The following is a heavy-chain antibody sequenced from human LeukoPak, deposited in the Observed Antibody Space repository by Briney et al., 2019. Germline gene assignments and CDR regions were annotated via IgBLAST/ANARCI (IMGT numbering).Heavy chain of an antibody. Sequence: PSETLSLTCTVSGGSISSSSYYWGWIRQPPGKGLEWIGSIYYSGSTYYNPSLKSRVTISVDTSKNQFSLKLSSVTAADTAVYYCARLQFLSGGYYAFDSWGQGSQVSVSS. CDR2: IYYSGST. CDR1: GGSISSSSYY. J-gene: IGHJ4*02. D-gene: IGHD3-3*01. CDR3: ARLQFLSGGYYAFDS. V-gene: IGHV4-39*01.